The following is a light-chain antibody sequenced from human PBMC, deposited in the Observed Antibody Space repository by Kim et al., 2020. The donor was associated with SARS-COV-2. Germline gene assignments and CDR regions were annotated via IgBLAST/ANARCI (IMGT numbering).Light chain of an antibody. CDR2: TNT. CDR1: TSHIGAGYE. CDR3: QSYDNTWV. Sequence: APGQTVTISCNGSTSHIGAGYEVHWYKQFPGGAPKLLISTNTNRPSEVPDRFSVSISDTSASLAITGLQAEDEADYFCQSYDNTWVFGGGTRVTVL. V-gene: IGLV1-40*01. J-gene: IGLJ3*02.